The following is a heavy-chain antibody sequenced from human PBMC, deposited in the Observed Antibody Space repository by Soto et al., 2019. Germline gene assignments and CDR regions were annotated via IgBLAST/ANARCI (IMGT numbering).Heavy chain of an antibody. CDR1: GSTFGDYA. CDR3: TRDIFPADFYYYYGMDV. J-gene: IGHJ6*02. Sequence: PGGSLRLSCTASGSTFGDYAMSWFRQAPGKGLEWVGFIRSKAYGGTTEYAASVKGRFTISRDDSKSIAYLQMNSLKTEDTAVYYCTRDIFPADFYYYYGMDVWGQGTTVTVSS. D-gene: IGHD3-9*01. V-gene: IGHV3-49*03. CDR2: IRSKAYGGTT.